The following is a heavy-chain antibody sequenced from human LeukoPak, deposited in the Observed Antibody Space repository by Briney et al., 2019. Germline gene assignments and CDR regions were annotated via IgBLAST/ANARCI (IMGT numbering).Heavy chain of an antibody. J-gene: IGHJ6*02. CDR2: ISYDGSNK. Sequence: SGGSLRLSCAASGFTFSSYAMHWVRQAPGKGLEWVAVISYDGSNKYYADSVKGRFTISRDNSKNTLYLQMNSLRAEDTAVYYCARDVLRYFEGQYGMDVWGQGTTVTVSS. V-gene: IGHV3-30-3*01. CDR3: ARDVLRYFEGQYGMDV. D-gene: IGHD3-9*01. CDR1: GFTFSSYA.